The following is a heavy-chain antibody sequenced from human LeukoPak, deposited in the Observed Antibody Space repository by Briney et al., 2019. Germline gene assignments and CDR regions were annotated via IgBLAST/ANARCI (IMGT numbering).Heavy chain of an antibody. V-gene: IGHV4-38-2*02. CDR2: IYHTGNT. CDR3: ARYCSSTTCYTRGGDY. D-gene: IGHD2-2*02. J-gene: IGHJ4*02. Sequence: SETLSLTCSVSGYSITSGYYWGWIRQPPGKGLEWIGSIYHTGNTFYDPSFNSRVTISVDTSKNQFSLSLSSVTAADTAVYYCARYCSSTTCYTRGGDYWGEGTLVTVSS. CDR1: GYSITSGYY.